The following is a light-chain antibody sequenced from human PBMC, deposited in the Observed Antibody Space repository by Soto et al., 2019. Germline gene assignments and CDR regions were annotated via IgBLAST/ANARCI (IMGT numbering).Light chain of an antibody. CDR2: EAS. Sequence: DIQMTQSPSTMSASVGDRVTITCRASQSISSWLAWFQQKPWKAPKLLMYEASSLEGWVPSRFSGRGAGAEFTLTSSSLQPDDFAAYYCQQYGTYLSTFGQGTRVEIQ. V-gene: IGKV1-5*01. CDR3: QQYGTYLST. J-gene: IGKJ1*01. CDR1: QSISSW.